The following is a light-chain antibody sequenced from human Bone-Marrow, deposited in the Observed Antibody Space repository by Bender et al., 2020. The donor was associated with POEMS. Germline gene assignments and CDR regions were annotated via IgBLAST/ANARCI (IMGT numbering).Light chain of an antibody. J-gene: IGLJ3*02. Sequence: QSVLTQPPSASGTPGQTVTISCSGSSSNIGSNYVFWYQQLPGTAPKLLIYKNNQRPSGVPDRFSGSRSGTSASLAITGLQAEDEGDYYCQSYDNSLGGWVFGGGTKLTVL. CDR1: SSNIGSNY. V-gene: IGLV1-47*01. CDR2: KNN. CDR3: QSYDNSLGGWV.